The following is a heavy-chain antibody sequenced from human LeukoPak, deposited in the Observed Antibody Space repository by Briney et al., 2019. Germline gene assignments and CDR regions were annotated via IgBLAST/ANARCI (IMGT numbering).Heavy chain of an antibody. V-gene: IGHV3-21*01. CDR2: ISSSSSYI. CDR1: GFTFSNYS. Sequence: GGSLRLSCAASGFTFSNYSMNWVRQAPGKGLEWVSSISSSSSYIYYADSVKGRFTISRDNAKNSLYLQMNSLRAEDTAVYYCARDAGITMVRGAAMDVWGKGTTVTVSS. J-gene: IGHJ6*04. CDR3: ARDAGITMVRGAAMDV. D-gene: IGHD3-10*01.